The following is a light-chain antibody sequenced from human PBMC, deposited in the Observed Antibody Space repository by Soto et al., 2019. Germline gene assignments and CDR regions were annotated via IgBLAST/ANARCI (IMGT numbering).Light chain of an antibody. Sequence: EIVLTQSPGTLSLSPGERATLSCRASQSVSSSYLAWYQQKPGQAPRLLIYGASSRATGIPDRFSGSGSGTDFTLTISRLEPEDFAVYFCQQYGSSPVTFGQGTRLEIE. CDR2: GAS. CDR3: QQYGSSPVT. CDR1: QSVSSSY. J-gene: IGKJ5*01. V-gene: IGKV3-20*01.